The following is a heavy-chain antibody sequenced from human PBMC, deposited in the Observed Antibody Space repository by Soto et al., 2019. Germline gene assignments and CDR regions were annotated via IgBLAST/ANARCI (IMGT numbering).Heavy chain of an antibody. D-gene: IGHD2-2*01. V-gene: IGHV1-69*01. CDR2: IIPISDTT. CDR3: ARSQGSSTSLEIYYYYYYGMDV. CDR1: GGTFSSYA. Sequence: QVQLVQSGAEVKKPGSSVKVSCNASGGTFSSYAISWVRQAPGQGLEWMGGIIPISDTTNYAQKFQGRVTITADESTSTAYMELSSLRSEDTAVYYCARSQGSSTSLEIYYYYYYGMDVWGQGTTVTVSS. J-gene: IGHJ6*02.